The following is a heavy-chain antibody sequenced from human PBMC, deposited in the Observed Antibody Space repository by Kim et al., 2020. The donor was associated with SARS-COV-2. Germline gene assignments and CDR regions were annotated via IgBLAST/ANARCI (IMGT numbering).Heavy chain of an antibody. D-gene: IGHD6-13*01. CDR3: ARTYSSSFDY. Sequence: NKYYEDSVKGRFTISRDNSKNTLYLQMNSLRAEDTAVYYCARTYSSSFDYWGQGTLVTVSS. CDR2: NK. J-gene: IGHJ4*02. V-gene: IGHV3-30*01.